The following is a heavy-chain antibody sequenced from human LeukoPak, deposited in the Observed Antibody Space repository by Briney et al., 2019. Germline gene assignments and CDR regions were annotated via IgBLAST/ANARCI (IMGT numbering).Heavy chain of an antibody. J-gene: IGHJ4*02. Sequence: PGGSLRLSCAASGFTFSSYWMSWVRQTPGKGLEWVANIKQDGSEKFIVDSVKGRFTVSRDNTKNSLYLQMNSLRADDTAVYYCARDPEGFDYWGQGTLVTVSS. V-gene: IGHV3-7*01. CDR1: GFTFSSYW. CDR3: ARDPEGFDY. CDR2: IKQDGSEK.